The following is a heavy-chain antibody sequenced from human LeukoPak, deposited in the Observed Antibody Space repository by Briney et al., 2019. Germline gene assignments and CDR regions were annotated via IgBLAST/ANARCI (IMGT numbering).Heavy chain of an antibody. CDR2: XXXXXXXX. CDR3: ARDGYCSGGSCYSYYYYGMDV. J-gene: IGHJ6*02. Sequence: GGSLRLSCXASGFTFSSYXXXXXXQAPXXXLXXXXXXXXXXXXXYYADSVKGRFTISRDNSKNTLYLQMNSLRAEDTAVYYCARDGYCSGGSCYSYYYYGMDVWGQGTTVTVSS. D-gene: IGHD2-15*01. V-gene: IGHV3-33*01. CDR1: GFTFSSYX.